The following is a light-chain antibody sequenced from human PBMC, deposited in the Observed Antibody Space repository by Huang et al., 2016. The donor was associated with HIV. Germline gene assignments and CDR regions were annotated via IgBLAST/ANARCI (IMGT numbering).Light chain of an antibody. J-gene: IGKJ1*01. CDR1: QSIGTW. Sequence: DIQMTQSPSALSASVGDRVTITCRASQSIGTWLAWYQQKPGKPPKLLSYKASTLQGGVPLRFGGGGCGTEFTRTISSLRPDDVGTYLCQQYNSYSGKFGRGTKVE. CDR3: QQYNSYSGK. V-gene: IGKV1-5*03. CDR2: KAS.